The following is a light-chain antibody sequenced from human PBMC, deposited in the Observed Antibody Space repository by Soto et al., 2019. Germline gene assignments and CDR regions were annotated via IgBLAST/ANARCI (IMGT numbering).Light chain of an antibody. Sequence: EIVLTQSPATLSLSPGERATLSCRASQSVSRHLAWYQQKPGQAPRLLIYDASNRATGIPARFSGSGSGTDFTLTISSLVPEDFAVYYYQQRNNWPPVTFGGATKVEIK. V-gene: IGKV3-11*01. CDR1: QSVSRH. J-gene: IGKJ4*01. CDR2: DAS. CDR3: QQRNNWPPVT.